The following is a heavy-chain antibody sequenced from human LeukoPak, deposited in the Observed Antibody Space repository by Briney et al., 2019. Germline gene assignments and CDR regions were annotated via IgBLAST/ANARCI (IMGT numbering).Heavy chain of an antibody. CDR1: GITFDDRG. D-gene: IGHD7-27*01. CDR3: AREYASLGFDI. Sequence: GGSLRLSCAASGITFDDRGMSWVRQAPGKGLEWVSGINCNGGSTAYADSVKGRFTISRDNAKKSLYMQMNSLRDEDTALYYCAREYASLGFDIWGQGTMVTVSS. J-gene: IGHJ3*02. CDR2: INCNGGST. V-gene: IGHV3-20*04.